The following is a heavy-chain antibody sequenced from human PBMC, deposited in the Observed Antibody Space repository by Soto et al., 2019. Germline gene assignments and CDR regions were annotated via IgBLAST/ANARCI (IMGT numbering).Heavy chain of an antibody. J-gene: IGHJ4*02. CDR3: ARDGAMVNFDY. V-gene: IGHV3-48*03. D-gene: IGHD5-18*01. CDR2: ISSSGSTI. CDR1: EFTCSSYE. Sequence: SLRLSYGASEFTCSSYEMNWVRQAPGKGLEWVSYISSSGSTIYYADSVKGRFTISRDNAKNSLYLQMNSLRAEDTAVYYCARDGAMVNFDYWGQGTLVTVSS.